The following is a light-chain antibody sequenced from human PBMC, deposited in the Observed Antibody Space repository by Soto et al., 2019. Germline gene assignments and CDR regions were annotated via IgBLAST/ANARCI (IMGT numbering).Light chain of an antibody. CDR3: QQRSNWPPA. CDR1: QSVGTY. V-gene: IGKV3-11*01. Sequence: VYTQTPGARALSPWERARRSCRASQSVGTYLAWYQQKPGQAPRLLIYDASNRATGIAPRFRGSGSGTDFTLTISRVEPEDFAVYSCQQRSNWPPAYGQGTRLENK. CDR2: DAS. J-gene: IGKJ5*01.